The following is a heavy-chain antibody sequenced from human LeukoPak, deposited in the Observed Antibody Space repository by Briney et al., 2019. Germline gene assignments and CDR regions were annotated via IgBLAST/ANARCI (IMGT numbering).Heavy chain of an antibody. CDR2: IYPGDSDT. D-gene: IGHD6-13*01. CDR3: ARHPTAAGDDAFDI. V-gene: IGHV5-51*01. CDR1: EYSFSTHW. J-gene: IGHJ3*02. Sequence: GESLKISCKGSEYSFSTHWIGWVRPLPGKGLEWMGIIYPGDSDTRYSPSFQGQVTISSDKSISTAYLQWSSLKASDTAMYYCARHPTAAGDDAFDIWGQGTMVTVSS.